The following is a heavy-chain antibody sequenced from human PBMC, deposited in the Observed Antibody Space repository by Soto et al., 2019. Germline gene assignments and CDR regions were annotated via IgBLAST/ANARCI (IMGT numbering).Heavy chain of an antibody. D-gene: IGHD3-16*02. V-gene: IGHV1-24*01. CDR2: FDPEDGET. J-gene: IGHJ3*01. CDR3: EPFRRYYFFFWGSYRPLGAIDF. Sequence: ASVKVSCKVSGYTLTELSMHWVRQAPGKGLEWMGGFDPEDGETIYAQKFQGRVTMTEDTSTDTAYMELSSLRSEDTAVYYCEPFRRYYFFFWGSYRPLGAIDFWGQAI. CDR1: GYTLTELS.